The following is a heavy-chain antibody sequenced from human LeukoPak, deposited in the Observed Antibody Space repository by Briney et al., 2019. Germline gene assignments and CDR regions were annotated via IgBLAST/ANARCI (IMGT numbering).Heavy chain of an antibody. CDR1: GYTFTSYA. D-gene: IGHD6-19*01. V-gene: IGHV1-18*01. Sequence: ASVKVSCKASGYTFTSYAISWVRQAPGHGLEWMGWISAYDGDTDCAQKLQGRVTMTTDTSTSTAYMELRSLRSDDTAVYYCARGGSGWYVDYWGQGTLVTVSS. CDR3: ARGGSGWYVDY. J-gene: IGHJ4*02. CDR2: ISAYDGDT.